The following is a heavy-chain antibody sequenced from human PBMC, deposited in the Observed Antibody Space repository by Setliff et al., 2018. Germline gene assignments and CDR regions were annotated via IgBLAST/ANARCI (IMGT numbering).Heavy chain of an antibody. CDR2: MNPNSGKT. V-gene: IGHV1-8*01. CDR3: ARERYFDN. J-gene: IGHJ4*02. CDR1: GYPFISYD. Sequence: ASVKVFCKASGYPFISYDINWVRQTPGQGLEWMGWMNPNSGKTEYAQKFQGRVSMTRISSITTAYLELSTLKSDDTAVYYCARERYFDNWGQGTLVTVSS.